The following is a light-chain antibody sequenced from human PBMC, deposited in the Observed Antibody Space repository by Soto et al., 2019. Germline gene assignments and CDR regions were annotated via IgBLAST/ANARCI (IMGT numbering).Light chain of an antibody. Sequence: IQMTQSPSSLSASVGDRVSVTCRASQSISTFLNWYQQRPGEAPKLLIYAASSLQSGVPSRFSGSGSGADCTLTIGSLQPEDFATYYCQQSYTTPRTFGQGTKVEVK. CDR2: AAS. J-gene: IGKJ1*01. CDR3: QQSYTTPRT. CDR1: QSISTF. V-gene: IGKV1-39*01.